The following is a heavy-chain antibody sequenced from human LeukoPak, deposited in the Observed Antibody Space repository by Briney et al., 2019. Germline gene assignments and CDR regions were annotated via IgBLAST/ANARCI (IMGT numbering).Heavy chain of an antibody. V-gene: IGHV3-21*01. D-gene: IGHD3-9*01. CDR3: ARESASRYEILTGFSD. CDR2: ISSDSLYI. CDR1: GFTFSSYG. Sequence: GGSLRLSCAASGFTFSSYGMHWVRQAPGKGLEWVSSISSDSLYINYADSLRGRFTISRDNAKNSLYLQMNSLRAEDTAVYYCARESASRYEILTGFSDWGQGTLVTVSS. J-gene: IGHJ4*02.